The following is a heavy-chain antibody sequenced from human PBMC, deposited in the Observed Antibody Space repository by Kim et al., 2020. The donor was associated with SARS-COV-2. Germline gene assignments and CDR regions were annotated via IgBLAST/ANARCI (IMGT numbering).Heavy chain of an antibody. D-gene: IGHD6-19*01. CDR2: ISYDGSNK. V-gene: IGHV3-33*05. CDR1: GFTFSSYG. Sequence: GGSLRLSCAASGFTFSSYGMHWVRQAPGKGLEWVAVISYDGSNKYYADSVKGRFTISRDNSKNTLYLQMNSLRAEDTAVYYCAREVAVFGYCWQGTLVT. CDR3: AREVAVFGY. J-gene: IGHJ4*02.